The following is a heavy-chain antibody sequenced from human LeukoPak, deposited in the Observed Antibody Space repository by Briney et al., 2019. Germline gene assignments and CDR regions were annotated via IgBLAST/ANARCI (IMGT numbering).Heavy chain of an antibody. V-gene: IGHV3-30-3*01. D-gene: IGHD3-3*01. CDR1: GFTFSSYA. Sequence: PGGSLRLSCAASGFTFSSYAMHWVRQAPGKGLEWVAVISYDGSNKYYADSVKGRFTISRDNSKNTLYLQMNSLRAEDTAVYYCARETYYDFWSGYYSWFDPWGQGTLVTVPS. CDR3: ARETYYDFWSGYYSWFDP. J-gene: IGHJ5*02. CDR2: ISYDGSNK.